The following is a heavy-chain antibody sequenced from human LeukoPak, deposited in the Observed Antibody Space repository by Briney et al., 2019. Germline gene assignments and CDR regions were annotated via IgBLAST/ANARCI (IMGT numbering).Heavy chain of an antibody. Sequence: VKVSCXXXGYTXTELSMHWVRQAPGKGLEWMGGFDPEDGETIYAQKFQGRVTMTEDTSTDTAYMELSSLRSEDTAVYYCATSYDYVWGSHSNWFDPWGQGTLVTVSS. CDR2: FDPEDGET. V-gene: IGHV1-24*01. CDR1: GYTXTELS. J-gene: IGHJ5*02. D-gene: IGHD3-16*01. CDR3: ATSYDYVWGSHSNWFDP.